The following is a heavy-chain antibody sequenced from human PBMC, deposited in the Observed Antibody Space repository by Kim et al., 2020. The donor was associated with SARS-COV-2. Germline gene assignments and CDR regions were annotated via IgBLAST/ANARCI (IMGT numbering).Heavy chain of an antibody. V-gene: IGHV4-59*01. J-gene: IGHJ4*01. Sequence: SETLSLTCTVSGPSISNNYWGWIRQPPGKGLEWIGHIAYSGSTNYSPSLKSRVTMLVDTSKNQFSLKLNSVNAADTAVYYCARVVVAYDDSFNRYFDHWG. CDR2: IAYSGST. CDR1: GPSISNNY. CDR3: ARVVVAYDDSFNRYFDH. D-gene: IGHD4-17*01.